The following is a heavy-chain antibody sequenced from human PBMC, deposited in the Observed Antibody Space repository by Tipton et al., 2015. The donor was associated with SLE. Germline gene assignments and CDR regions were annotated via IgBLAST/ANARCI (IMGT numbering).Heavy chain of an antibody. CDR3: AREPRNRAPYGMDV. CDR2: IYHSGNV. Sequence: TLSLTCTVSGDSISRGNYWGWIRQAPGKGLEWIGTIYHSGNVYYNPSLKSRVSISVDTSNNPFSLTLTSLTATDTAVYFRAREPRNRAPYGMDVWGQGSTVTVSS. CDR1: GDSISRGNY. J-gene: IGHJ6*02. D-gene: IGHD3-10*01. V-gene: IGHV4-38-2*02.